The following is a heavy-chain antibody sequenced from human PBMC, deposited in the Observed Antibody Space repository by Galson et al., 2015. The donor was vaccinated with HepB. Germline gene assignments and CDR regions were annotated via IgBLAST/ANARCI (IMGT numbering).Heavy chain of an antibody. CDR3: AREPQLPGHTGGMDV. CDR2: ISSSSSTI. J-gene: IGHJ6*02. D-gene: IGHD2-8*02. V-gene: IGHV3-48*01. Sequence: SLRLSCAASGFTFSSYSMNWVRQAPGKGLEWVSYISSSSSTIYYADSVKGRFTISRDNAKNSLYLQMNSLRAEDTAVYYCAREPQLPGHTGGMDVWGQGTTVTVSS. CDR1: GFTFSSYS.